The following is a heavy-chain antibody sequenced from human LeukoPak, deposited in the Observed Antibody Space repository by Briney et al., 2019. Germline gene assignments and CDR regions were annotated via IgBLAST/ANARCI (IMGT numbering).Heavy chain of an antibody. V-gene: IGHV3-23*01. CDR2: ISGSGGNT. J-gene: IGHJ6*02. CDR3: VRGTYSMSRMDV. D-gene: IGHD4-11*01. Sequence: GGSLRLSCAASGFTFSSYAMSWVRQAPGKGLEWVSGISGSGGNTYYADSVKGRFTISRDNVKNTLYVQMNSLRAEDTAVYYCVRGTYSMSRMDVWGQGTTVTVSS. CDR1: GFTFSSYA.